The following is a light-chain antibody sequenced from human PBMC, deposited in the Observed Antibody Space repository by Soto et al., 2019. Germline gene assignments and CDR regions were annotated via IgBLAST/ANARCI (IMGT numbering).Light chain of an antibody. CDR2: AAT. CDR1: ESINNN. J-gene: IGKJ4*01. CDR3: QQHHKWPLP. V-gene: IGKV3-15*01. Sequence: EIVMTQSPATLSVSPGEGATLSCTASESINNNLAWYQQKPGQAPRLLIYAATTRATGFPARFSGSGSGTEFTLSISSLQSEDFAVYYCQQHHKWPLPFGGGTKVDIK.